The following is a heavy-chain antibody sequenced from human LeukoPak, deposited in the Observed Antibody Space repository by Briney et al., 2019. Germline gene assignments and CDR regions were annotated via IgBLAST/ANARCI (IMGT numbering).Heavy chain of an antibody. V-gene: IGHV1-2*02. Sequence: GASVKVSCKAPGYTFTGYYMHWVRQAPGQGLEWMGWINPNSGGTNYAQKFQGRVTMTRDTSISTAYMELSRLRSDDTAVYYCARDYCSSTSCYKYYYGMDVWGQGTTVTVSS. CDR3: ARDYCSSTSCYKYYYGMDV. CDR1: GYTFTGYY. CDR2: INPNSGGT. D-gene: IGHD2-2*02. J-gene: IGHJ6*02.